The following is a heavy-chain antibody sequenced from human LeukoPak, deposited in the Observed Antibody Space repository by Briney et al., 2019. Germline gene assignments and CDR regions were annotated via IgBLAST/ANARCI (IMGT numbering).Heavy chain of an antibody. Sequence: SQTLSLTCAISGDSVSSNSAAWNWIRQPPSRGLARLGWTYYRAKWYKDYSVSVKSRITINPDTSKNQFSLQLNSVTPEDTAVYYCARDISSRSTYLPAAAIPGFLDNWFDPWGQGALVTVSS. D-gene: IGHD2-2*01. CDR1: GDSVSSNSAA. CDR3: ARDISSRSTYLPAAAIPGFLDNWFDP. J-gene: IGHJ5*02. CDR2: TYYRAKWYK. V-gene: IGHV6-1*01.